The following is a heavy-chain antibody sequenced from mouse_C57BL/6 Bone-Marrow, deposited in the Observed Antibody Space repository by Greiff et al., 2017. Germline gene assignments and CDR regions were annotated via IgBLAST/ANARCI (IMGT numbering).Heavy chain of an antibody. CDR2: INPYNGGT. CDR3: ARSSPYDYDRFAY. D-gene: IGHD2-4*01. Sequence: EVQLQQSGPVLVKPGASVKMSCKASGYTFTDYYMNWVKQSHGKSLEWIGVINPYNGGTSYNQKFKGKATLTVDKSSSTAYMELNSLTSEDSAVYYCARSSPYDYDRFAYWGQGTLVTVSA. CDR1: GYTFTDYY. J-gene: IGHJ3*01. V-gene: IGHV1-19*01.